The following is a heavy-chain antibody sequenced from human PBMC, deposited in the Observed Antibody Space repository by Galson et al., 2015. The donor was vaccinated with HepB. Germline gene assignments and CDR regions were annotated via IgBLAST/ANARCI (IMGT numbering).Heavy chain of an antibody. J-gene: IGHJ6*02. CDR2: INHSGST. V-gene: IGHV4-34*01. D-gene: IGHD2-15*01. CDR1: GGSFSGYY. Sequence: SETLSLTCAVYGGSFSGYYWSWIRQPPGKGLEWIGEINHSGSTNYNPSLKSQVTISVDTSKNQFSLKLSSVTAADTAVYYCARVDCSGGSCYRRNYYYYYGMDVWGQGTTVTVSS. CDR3: ARVDCSGGSCYRRNYYYYYGMDV.